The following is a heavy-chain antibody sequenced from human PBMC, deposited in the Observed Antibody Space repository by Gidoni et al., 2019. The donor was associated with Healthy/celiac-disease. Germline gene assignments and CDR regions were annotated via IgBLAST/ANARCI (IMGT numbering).Heavy chain of an antibody. D-gene: IGHD5-18*01. Sequence: EVQLLEDGGGLVQPGGSRRLSCAASGVSFSSYAMSWVRQAPGKGLEWVSAISGSGGRTYYADSVKGRFTISRDNSQNTLYLQMHSLRAEDTAVYYCANPHLNTAMAPDYWGQGTLVTVSS. CDR2: ISGSGGRT. CDR3: ANPHLNTAMAPDY. CDR1: GVSFSSYA. J-gene: IGHJ4*02. V-gene: IGHV3-23*01.